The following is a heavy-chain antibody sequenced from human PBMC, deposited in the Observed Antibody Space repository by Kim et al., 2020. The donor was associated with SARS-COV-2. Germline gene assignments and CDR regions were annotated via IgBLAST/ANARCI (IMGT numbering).Heavy chain of an antibody. J-gene: IGHJ3*02. CDR3: ARRGPRKAYYYGSGPYYGGAFDI. D-gene: IGHD3-10*01. CDR2: IYYSGST. Sequence: SETLSLTCTVSGGSISSSSYYWGWIRQPPGKGLEWIGSIYYSGSTYYNPSLKSRVTISVDTSKNQFSLKLSSVTAADTAVYYCARRGPRKAYYYGSGPYYGGAFDIWGQGTMVTVSS. V-gene: IGHV4-39*01. CDR1: GGSISSSSYY.